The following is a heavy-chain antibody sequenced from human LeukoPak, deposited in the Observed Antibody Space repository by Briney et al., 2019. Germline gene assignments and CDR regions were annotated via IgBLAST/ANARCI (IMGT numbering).Heavy chain of an antibody. CDR1: GFTFGDYA. V-gene: IGHV3-49*03. D-gene: IGHD5-18*01. CDR2: IRSKAYGGTT. J-gene: IGHJ4*02. Sequence: GGSLRLSCTASGFTFGDYAMSWFRQAPGKGLEWVGFIRSKAYGGTTEYAASVKGRFTISRDDSKSIAYLQMNSLKTEDTAVYYCARARRVDTAMVGYWGQETLVTVSS. CDR3: ARARRVDTAMVGY.